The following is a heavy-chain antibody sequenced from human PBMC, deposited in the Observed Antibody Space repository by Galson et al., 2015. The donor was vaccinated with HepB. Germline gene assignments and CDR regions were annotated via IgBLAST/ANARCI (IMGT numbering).Heavy chain of an antibody. CDR1: GFTFSNAW. CDR2: IKSKTDGGTT. D-gene: IGHD4-17*01. CDR3: TTAYGDGGNDAFDI. V-gene: IGHV3-15*01. Sequence: SLRLSCAASGFTFSNAWMSWVRQAPGKGLEWVGRIKSKTDGGTTDYAAPVKGRFTISRDDSKNTLYLQMNSLKTEDTAVYYCTTAYGDGGNDAFDIWGQGTMVTVSS. J-gene: IGHJ3*02.